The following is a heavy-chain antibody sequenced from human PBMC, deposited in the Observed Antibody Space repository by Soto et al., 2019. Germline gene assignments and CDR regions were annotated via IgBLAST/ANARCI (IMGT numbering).Heavy chain of an antibody. CDR1: GGSISSGDYY. J-gene: IGHJ6*02. CDR2: IYYSGST. V-gene: IGHV4-30-4*01. CDR3: ARMYYYDSSGYYLYYYYGMDV. Sequence: LSLTCTVSGGSISSGDYYWSWIRQPPGKGLEWIGYIYYSGSTYYNPSLKSRVTISVDTSKNQFSLKLSSVTAADTAVYYCARMYYYDSSGYYLYYYYGMDVWGQGTTVTVSS. D-gene: IGHD3-22*01.